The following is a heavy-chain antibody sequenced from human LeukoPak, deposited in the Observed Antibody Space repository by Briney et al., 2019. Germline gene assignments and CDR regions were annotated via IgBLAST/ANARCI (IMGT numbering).Heavy chain of an antibody. D-gene: IGHD6-13*01. Sequence: ASVKVSCKASGYTFTSYAMHWVRQAPGQRLEWMGWINAGNGNTKYSQKFQGRVTITRDTSASTAYMELSSLRSEDTAVYYCASPGGQQLVSGLDYWGQGTLVTVSS. J-gene: IGHJ4*02. V-gene: IGHV1-3*01. CDR1: GYTFTSYA. CDR2: INAGNGNT. CDR3: ASPGGQQLVSGLDY.